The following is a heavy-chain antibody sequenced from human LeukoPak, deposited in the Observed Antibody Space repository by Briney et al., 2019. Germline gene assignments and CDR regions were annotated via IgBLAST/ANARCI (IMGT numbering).Heavy chain of an antibody. Sequence: SETLSLTCTVSGGSISNRSCYRGWIRQPPGKGLEWIGYIYQSGSTYYNPSLKSRVTISVDRSKNQFSLKLSSVTAADTAVYYCARDCSGATCYVWGQGTLVTVSS. CDR1: GGSISNRSCY. J-gene: IGHJ4*02. D-gene: IGHD2-15*01. CDR3: ARDCSGATCYV. V-gene: IGHV4-30-2*01. CDR2: IYQSGST.